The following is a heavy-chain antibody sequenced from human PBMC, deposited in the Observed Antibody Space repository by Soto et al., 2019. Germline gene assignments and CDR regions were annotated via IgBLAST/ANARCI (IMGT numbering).Heavy chain of an antibody. V-gene: IGHV1-2*04. J-gene: IGHJ5*02. Sequence: QVQLVQSGAEVKKPGASVNVSCKASGYTFTGYYIHWVRQAPGQGLEWMGWINPDSGGTNCAQKFQGWVTISRDTSTNPAYMELRRLKSDDTAVYYCAREEASGPGRGDWLGKTNGFDPWGHGTLVTVSS. D-gene: IGHD3-10*01. CDR1: GYTFTGYY. CDR3: AREEASGPGRGDWLGKTNGFDP. CDR2: INPDSGGT.